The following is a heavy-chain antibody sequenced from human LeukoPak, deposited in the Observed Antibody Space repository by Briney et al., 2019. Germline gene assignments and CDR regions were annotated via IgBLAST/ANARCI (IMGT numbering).Heavy chain of an antibody. CDR3: ARRRSIAARPPLDY. Sequence: MTSETLSLTCAVYDGSFSGYYWSWIRQPPGKGLEWIGEINHSGSTNYNPSLKSRVTISADTSKNQFSLKLSSVTAADTAVYYCARRRSIAARPPLDYWGQGTLVTVSS. CDR1: DGSFSGYY. CDR2: INHSGST. D-gene: IGHD6-6*01. V-gene: IGHV4-34*01. J-gene: IGHJ4*02.